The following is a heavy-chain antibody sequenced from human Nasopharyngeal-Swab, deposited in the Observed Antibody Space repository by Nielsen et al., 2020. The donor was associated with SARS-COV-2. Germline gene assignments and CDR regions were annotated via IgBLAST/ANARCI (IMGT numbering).Heavy chain of an antibody. Sequence: ASVKVSCKASGHTFTSYAMHWVRQAPGQRPEWMGWINAGDDNTKYLQKFQGRVTITRDTSASTAYMELSSLRSEDTAVYYCARGIAAAGTLDYWGQGTLVTVSS. D-gene: IGHD6-13*01. V-gene: IGHV1-3*01. J-gene: IGHJ4*02. CDR3: ARGIAAAGTLDY. CDR2: INAGDDNT. CDR1: GHTFTSYA.